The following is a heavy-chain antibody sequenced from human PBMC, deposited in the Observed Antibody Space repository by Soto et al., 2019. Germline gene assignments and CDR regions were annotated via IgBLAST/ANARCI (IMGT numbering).Heavy chain of an antibody. CDR3: ARGGVAAAGTRWFDP. V-gene: IGHV4-59*01. Sequence: SETLSLTCTVSGGPISSYYWSWIRQPPGKGLEWIGYIYYSGSTNYNPSLKSRVTISVDTSKNQFSLKLSSVTAADTAVYYCARGGVAAAGTRWFDPWGQGTLVTVSS. D-gene: IGHD6-13*01. J-gene: IGHJ5*02. CDR1: GGPISSYY. CDR2: IYYSGST.